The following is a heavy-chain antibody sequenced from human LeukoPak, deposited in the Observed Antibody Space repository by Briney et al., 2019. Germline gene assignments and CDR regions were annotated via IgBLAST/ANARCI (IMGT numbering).Heavy chain of an antibody. Sequence: PGGSLRLSCAASGFTVSSNYMSWVRQAPGKGLEWVSVIYSGGSTYYADSVKGRFTISRDDSKNTLYLQMNSLRAEDTAVYYCARVFTMVRGVIIGHDAFDIWGQGTMVTVSS. CDR2: IYSGGST. D-gene: IGHD3-10*01. V-gene: IGHV3-66*01. CDR1: GFTVSSNY. J-gene: IGHJ3*02. CDR3: ARVFTMVRGVIIGHDAFDI.